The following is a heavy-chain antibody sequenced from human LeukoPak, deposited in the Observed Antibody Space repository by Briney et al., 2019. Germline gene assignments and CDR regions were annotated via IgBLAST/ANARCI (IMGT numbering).Heavy chain of an antibody. V-gene: IGHV3-15*07. CDR1: GFTFSNAW. Sequence: PGGSLRLFCATSGFTFSNAWMNWVRQAPGKGLEWVGRIRSNSDGGTIDYAAPVKGRFTLSRDDSKTTLYLQMNSLQTEDTAVYYCATDFYDSTWGQGTLVTVSS. CDR3: ATDFYDST. CDR2: IRSNSDGGTI. J-gene: IGHJ5*02. D-gene: IGHD3-22*01.